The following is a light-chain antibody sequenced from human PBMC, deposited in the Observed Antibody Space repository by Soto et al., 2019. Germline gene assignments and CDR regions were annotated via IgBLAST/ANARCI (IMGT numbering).Light chain of an antibody. CDR3: QQYNNWPLT. Sequence: EIAMTQSPATLSVSPGERATLSCRASQSVNSNLAWYQQKPGQAPRLLIYGASTRATGIPARFNGSGSGTEFTVTISSLQSEDFAVYYCQQYNNWPLTFGGGTKVEIK. J-gene: IGKJ4*01. V-gene: IGKV3-15*01. CDR2: GAS. CDR1: QSVNSN.